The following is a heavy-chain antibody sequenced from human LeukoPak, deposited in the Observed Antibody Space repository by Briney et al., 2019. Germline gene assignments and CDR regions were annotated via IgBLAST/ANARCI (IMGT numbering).Heavy chain of an antibody. D-gene: IGHD6-13*01. CDR3: ARGPIADVDY. V-gene: IGHV1-2*02. Sequence: ASVTVSCKASGYTFTSYGISWVRQAPGQGLEWMGWINPNSGGTNYAQKFQGRVTMTRDTSISTAYMELSRLRSDDTAVYYCARGPIADVDYWGQGTLVTVSS. CDR1: GYTFTSYG. J-gene: IGHJ4*02. CDR2: INPNSGGT.